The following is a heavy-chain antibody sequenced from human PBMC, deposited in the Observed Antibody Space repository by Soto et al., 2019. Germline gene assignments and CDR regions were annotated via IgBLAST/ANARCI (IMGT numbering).Heavy chain of an antibody. J-gene: IGHJ4*02. CDR2: ISGSGFKK. V-gene: IGHV3-23*01. CDR1: GFIFENFG. Sequence: PGGSLRLCCAASGFIFENFGMSWVRQAPGKGLEWISSISGSGFKKYYADSVKGRFTISRDNSKNTLYLQMNSLRAEDTAVYYCSKLLSSGGNFYRPPFDYWGPGTLVTVSS. CDR3: SKLLSSGGNFYRPPFDY. D-gene: IGHD2-15*01.